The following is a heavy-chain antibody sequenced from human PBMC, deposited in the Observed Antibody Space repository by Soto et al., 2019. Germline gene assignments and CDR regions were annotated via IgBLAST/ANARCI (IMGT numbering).Heavy chain of an antibody. J-gene: IGHJ4*02. CDR2: ISSSSSYI. Sequence: GGSLRLSCAASGFTFSSYSMNWVRQAPGKGLEWVSSISSSSSYIYYADSVKGRFTISRDNAKNSLYLQMNSLRAEDTAVYYCARAWVVTPVAPYLDYWGQGTLVTVSS. D-gene: IGHD2-21*02. CDR1: GFTFSSYS. V-gene: IGHV3-21*01. CDR3: ARAWVVTPVAPYLDY.